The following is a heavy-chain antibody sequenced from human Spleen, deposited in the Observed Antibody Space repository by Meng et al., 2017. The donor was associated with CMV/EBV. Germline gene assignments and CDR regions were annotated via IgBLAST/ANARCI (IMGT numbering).Heavy chain of an antibody. CDR1: GVTVRSYW. CDR2: IKDDGSEI. Sequence: LRLSCAASGVTVRSYWMSWVRQAPGKGLEWVANIKDDGSEIHYADFVKGRFIMSRDNAKNSMYLQMNSLRVDDTAVYFCARDPVGFDYWGQGILVTVSS. CDR3: ARDPVGFDY. V-gene: IGHV3-7*01. J-gene: IGHJ4*02. D-gene: IGHD3-10*01.